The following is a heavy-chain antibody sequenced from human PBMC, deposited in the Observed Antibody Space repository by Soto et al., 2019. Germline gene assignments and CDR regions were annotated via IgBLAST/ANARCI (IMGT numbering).Heavy chain of an antibody. J-gene: IGHJ6*02. Sequence: QVQLVQSGAEVKKPGASVKVSCKASGYTFTRSGISWVRQAPGQGLEWMGWISTYNGDTNYAQTFPGRVTMTTDTSSSRLHMEVRSLRSDDTSVYYCAREGVAPYYYYGMDVWGQGNPVTVSS. D-gene: IGHD5-12*01. V-gene: IGHV1-18*01. CDR3: AREGVAPYYYYGMDV. CDR1: GYTFTRSG. CDR2: ISTYNGDT.